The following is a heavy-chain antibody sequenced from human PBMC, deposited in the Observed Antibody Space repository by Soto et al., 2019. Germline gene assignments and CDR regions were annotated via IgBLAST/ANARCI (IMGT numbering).Heavy chain of an antibody. CDR1: GGSVSSGSYY. J-gene: IGHJ4*02. CDR3: ASQRIAAAQYYFDY. D-gene: IGHD6-13*01. CDR2: IISSGST. V-gene: IGHV4-61*01. Sequence: QVQLQESGPELVKPSETLSLTCTVSGGSVSSGSYYWTWIRQSPGKGLEWMGYIISSGSTDYNPPLQSRVTISVDTSKNEFSLKLRSVTAADTAVYYCASQRIAAAQYYFDYWGQGMLVTVSS.